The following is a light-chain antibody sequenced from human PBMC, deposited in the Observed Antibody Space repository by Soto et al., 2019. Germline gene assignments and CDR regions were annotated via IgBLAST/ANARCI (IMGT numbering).Light chain of an antibody. CDR2: AAS. CDR3: QKYNSARSWT. J-gene: IGKJ1*01. CDR1: QDISNY. V-gene: IGKV1-27*01. Sequence: DIQLDQSSSSLSSSVGDRATITCQASQDISNYLNWYQQKPGKVPKLLIYAASTLQSGVPSRFSGSGSGTDFTLTISSLQPEDVATYYCQKYNSARSWTFGQGTKVDIK.